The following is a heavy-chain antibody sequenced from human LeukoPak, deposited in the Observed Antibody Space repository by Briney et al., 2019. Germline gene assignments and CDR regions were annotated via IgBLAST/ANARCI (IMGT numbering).Heavy chain of an antibody. Sequence: VASVKVSCKASGGTFSSYAISWVRQAPGQGLEWMGGIIPIFGTANYAQKFQGRVTITADESTSTAYMELSSLRSEDTAVYYCARGREWELLPSFFDYWGQGTLVTVSS. V-gene: IGHV1-69*13. CDR3: ARGREWELLPSFFDY. J-gene: IGHJ4*02. CDR2: IIPIFGTA. CDR1: GGTFSSYA. D-gene: IGHD1-26*01.